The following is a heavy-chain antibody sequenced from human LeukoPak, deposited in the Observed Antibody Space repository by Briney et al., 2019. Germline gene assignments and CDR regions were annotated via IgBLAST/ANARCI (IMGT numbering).Heavy chain of an antibody. D-gene: IGHD3-10*01. V-gene: IGHV4-39*01. J-gene: IGHJ5*02. Sequence: SETLSLTCTVSGGSISSINYYWGWIRQAPGRGLECIGNIYYVGTTYYNPSLRSRVTISVDTSKGQFSLKLTSVTAADTAVYYCAAYYYGSGSSPGFFDPWGQGILVTVSS. CDR3: AAYYYGSGSSPGFFDP. CDR1: GGSISSINYY. CDR2: IYYVGTT.